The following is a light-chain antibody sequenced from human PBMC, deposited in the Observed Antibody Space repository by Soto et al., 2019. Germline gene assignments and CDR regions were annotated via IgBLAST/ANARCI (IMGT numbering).Light chain of an antibody. J-gene: IGKJ4*01. CDR2: AAS. Sequence: DIQMTQSPSSLSASVGDRVTITCRASQGISSRLAWYQQKPEKEPKSLIYAASSLQSGVPSRFSGSGSGTDFILTISSLQTEDFATYDCQQYNSYPTTFGGGTKVEIK. CDR1: QGISSR. CDR3: QQYNSYPTT. V-gene: IGKV1D-16*01.